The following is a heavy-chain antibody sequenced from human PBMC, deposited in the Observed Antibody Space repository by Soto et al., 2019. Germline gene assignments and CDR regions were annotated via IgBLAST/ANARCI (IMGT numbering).Heavy chain of an antibody. CDR3: ARHPLGSSSLFNY. D-gene: IGHD6-6*01. V-gene: IGHV3-23*01. CDR2: ISGSGGST. Sequence: GGSLRLSCAASGFTFSSYAMSWVRQAPGKGLEWVSAISGSGGSTYYADSVKGRFTISRDNSISTAYLQWSSLKASDAAMYYCARHPLGSSSLFNYWGQGTLVTVSS. J-gene: IGHJ4*02. CDR1: GFTFSSYA.